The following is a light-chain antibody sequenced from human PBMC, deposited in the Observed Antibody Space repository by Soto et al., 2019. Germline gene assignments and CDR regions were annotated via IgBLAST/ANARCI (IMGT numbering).Light chain of an antibody. Sequence: DIQMTQSPSSLSASVGDRVTITCRASQSISSYLNWYQQKPGKAPKLLISAASSLQRGVPSRFSGSGSGTDFTLTISSLQPEDFATYYCQQSYSTPRFTFGPGTKVDIK. CDR1: QSISSY. CDR2: AAS. CDR3: QQSYSTPRFT. J-gene: IGKJ3*01. V-gene: IGKV1-39*01.